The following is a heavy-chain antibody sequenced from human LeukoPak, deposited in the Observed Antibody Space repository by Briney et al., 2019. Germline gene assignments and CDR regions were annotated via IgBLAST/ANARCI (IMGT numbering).Heavy chain of an antibody. CDR2: IDSSGNV. CDR1: GGSISTSGYY. J-gene: IGHJ4*02. Sequence: PSETLSLTCTVSGGSISTSGYYWGWIRQPPGKGLEYFASIDSSGNVYYNPSLRSRVTISADTSKNQFSLKLSSVTAADTAVYYCTRDRGQWLVDYWGQGTLVTVSS. D-gene: IGHD6-19*01. V-gene: IGHV4-39*07. CDR3: TRDRGQWLVDY.